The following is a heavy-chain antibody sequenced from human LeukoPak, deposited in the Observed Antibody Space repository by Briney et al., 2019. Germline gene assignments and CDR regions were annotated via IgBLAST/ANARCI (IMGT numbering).Heavy chain of an antibody. Sequence: SLNVYCKAAGGTISSYAISWVRPAPGQGHEWLGGIIPIFGTANYAQKFQGRVTITADESTSTAYMELSSLRSEDTAVYYCAREEREYCGGDCNDAFDIWGQGTMVTVSS. V-gene: IGHV1-69*13. CDR3: AREEREYCGGDCNDAFDI. CDR2: IIPIFGTA. D-gene: IGHD2-21*02. J-gene: IGHJ3*02. CDR1: GGTISSYA.